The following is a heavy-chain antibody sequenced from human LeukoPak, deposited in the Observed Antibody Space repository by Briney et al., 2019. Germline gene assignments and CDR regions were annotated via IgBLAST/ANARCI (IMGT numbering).Heavy chain of an antibody. J-gene: IGHJ4*02. Sequence: PSETLSLTCAVYGGSFSGYYWSWIRQPPGKGLEWIGEINHSGSTNYNPSLMSRVTISVDTSKNQFSLKLSSVTAADTAVYYCASTYGGQRDYWGQGTLVTVSS. CDR3: ASTYGGQRDY. CDR2: INHSGST. D-gene: IGHD4-23*01. CDR1: GGSFSGYY. V-gene: IGHV4-34*01.